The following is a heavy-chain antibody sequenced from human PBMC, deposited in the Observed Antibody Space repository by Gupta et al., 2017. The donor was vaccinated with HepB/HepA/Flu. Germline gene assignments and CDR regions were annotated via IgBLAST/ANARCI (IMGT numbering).Heavy chain of an antibody. Sequence: QVQLQQWGAGLLKPSETLSLTCAVYGGSFSGYYWCWIRQPPGKGLEWIGEINHSGSTNYNPSLKSRVTISVDTSKNQFSLKLSSVTAADTAVYYCARGRGYGDYAFDIWGQGTMVTVSS. CDR2: INHSGST. V-gene: IGHV4-34*01. CDR3: ARGRGYGDYAFDI. J-gene: IGHJ3*02. D-gene: IGHD4-17*01. CDR1: GGSFSGYY.